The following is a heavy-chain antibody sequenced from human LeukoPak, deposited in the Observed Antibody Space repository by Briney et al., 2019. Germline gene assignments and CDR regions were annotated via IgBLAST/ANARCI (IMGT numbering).Heavy chain of an antibody. CDR1: GGSISSYY. CDR2: IYYSGST. V-gene: IGHV4-59*08. D-gene: IGHD5-18*01. Sequence: SETLSLTCTVSGGSISSYYWSWIRQPPGKGLEWIGYIYYSGSTNYNPSLKSRVTISVDTSKNQFSLKLSSVTAADTAVYYCASLSGDTAMGKDDYYGMDVWGQGTTVTVSS. J-gene: IGHJ6*02. CDR3: ASLSGDTAMGKDDYYGMDV.